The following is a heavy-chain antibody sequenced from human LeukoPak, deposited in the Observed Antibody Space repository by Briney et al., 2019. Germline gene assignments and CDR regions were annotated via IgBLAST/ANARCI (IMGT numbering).Heavy chain of an antibody. D-gene: IGHD4-17*01. CDR1: GFSFGSYW. CDR3: AREVTVSPPPRDY. Sequence: GGSLRLSCAASGFSFGSYWMSWVRQAPGKGLEWVANIKQDGNEEFYVDSVKGRFTISRDNGKNTLYLQMNSLRAEDTAVYYCAREVTVSPPPRDYWGQGTLVTVSS. J-gene: IGHJ4*02. CDR2: IKQDGNEE. V-gene: IGHV3-7*01.